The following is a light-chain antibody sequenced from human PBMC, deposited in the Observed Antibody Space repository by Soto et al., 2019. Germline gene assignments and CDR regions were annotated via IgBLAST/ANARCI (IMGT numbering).Light chain of an antibody. Sequence: DIQMTQSPSTLSSSVGDRVTITCRASQSVRSWLAWYQQKPGRAPKFLIYDASSLESGVPSRFSGSGSGTEFTLTISSLQPDDFATYYCQHYKMYSPWTFGQGTKVDIK. CDR2: DAS. J-gene: IGKJ1*01. CDR3: QHYKMYSPWT. CDR1: QSVRSW. V-gene: IGKV1-5*01.